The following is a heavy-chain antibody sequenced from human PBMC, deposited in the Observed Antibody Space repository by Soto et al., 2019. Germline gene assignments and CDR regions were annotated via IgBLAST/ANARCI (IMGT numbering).Heavy chain of an antibody. CDR1: GFTFSSYA. CDR3: ARGIVVVTAARVFNWFDP. J-gene: IGHJ5*02. V-gene: IGHV3-30-3*01. Sequence: QVQLVESGGGVVQPGRSLRLSCAASGFTFSSYAMHWVRQAPGKGLEWVAVISYDGSNKYYADSVKGRFTISRDNSKNPLYLQMNSLRAEDTAVYYCARGIVVVTAARVFNWFDPWGQGTLVTVSS. CDR2: ISYDGSNK. D-gene: IGHD2-21*02.